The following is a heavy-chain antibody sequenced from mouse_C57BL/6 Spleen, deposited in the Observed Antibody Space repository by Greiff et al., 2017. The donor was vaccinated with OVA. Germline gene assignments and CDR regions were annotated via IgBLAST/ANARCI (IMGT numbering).Heavy chain of an antibody. J-gene: IGHJ1*03. CDR3: ARGTLLRYFDV. CDR1: GYTFTDYN. Sequence: VHVKQSGPELVKPGASVKMSCKASGYTFTDYNMHWVKQSHGKSLEWIGYINPNNGGTSYNQKFKGKATLTVNKSSSTAYMELRSLTSEDSAVYYCARGTLLRYFDVWGTGTTVTVSS. V-gene: IGHV1-22*01. CDR2: INPNNGGT. D-gene: IGHD2-3*01.